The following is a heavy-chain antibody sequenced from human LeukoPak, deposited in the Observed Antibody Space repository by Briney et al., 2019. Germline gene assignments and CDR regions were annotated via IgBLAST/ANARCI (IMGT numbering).Heavy chain of an antibody. D-gene: IGHD2-8*01. Sequence: ASVKVSCRASGYTFTSYYMHWVRQAPGQGLEWMGIINPRGGSTSYAQKFQGRVTMTRDTSTSTVYMELSSLRSEDTAVYYCARQLGYCTNGVCHPFDYWGQGTLVTVSS. CDR3: ARQLGYCTNGVCHPFDY. CDR2: INPRGGST. J-gene: IGHJ4*02. CDR1: GYTFTSYY. V-gene: IGHV1-46*03.